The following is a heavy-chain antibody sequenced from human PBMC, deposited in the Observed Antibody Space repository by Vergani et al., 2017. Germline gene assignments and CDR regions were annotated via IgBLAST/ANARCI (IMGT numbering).Heavy chain of an antibody. CDR2: IWYDGSNK. CDR1: GFTFSSYG. J-gene: IGHJ4*02. D-gene: IGHD3-10*01. V-gene: IGHV3-33*01. Sequence: QVQLVESGGGVVQPGRSLRLSCAASGFTFSSYGMHWVRQAPGKGLEWVAVIWYDGSNKYYADSVKGRFTISRDNSKNTLYLQMNSLRAEDTAVYYCAREAGSEGSGXLRYWGQGTLVTVSS. CDR3: AREAGSEGSGXLRY.